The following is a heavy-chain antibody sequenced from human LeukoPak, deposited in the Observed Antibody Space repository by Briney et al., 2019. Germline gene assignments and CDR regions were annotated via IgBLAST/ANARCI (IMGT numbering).Heavy chain of an antibody. J-gene: IGHJ3*02. V-gene: IGHV3-23*01. Sequence: GGSLRLSCVASGFTFRSYAMNWVRQAPRKGLEWVSAISGSGGSTYSADYVRGRFTISRDNSKNTLFLQMNSLRAEDTAVYFCAKSRGSSSGAFDIWGQGTMVSVSS. CDR3: AKSRGSSSGAFDI. D-gene: IGHD6-13*01. CDR1: GFTFRSYA. CDR2: ISGSGGST.